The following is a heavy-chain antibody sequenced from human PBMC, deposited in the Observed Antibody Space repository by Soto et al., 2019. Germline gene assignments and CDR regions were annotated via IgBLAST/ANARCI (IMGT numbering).Heavy chain of an antibody. CDR2: INSNSGGT. J-gene: IGHJ4*02. V-gene: IGHV1-2*02. CDR1: GFTFTGYF. D-gene: IGHD1-26*01. Sequence: ASVKVSCKASGFTFTGYFMHWVRQAPGQGLEWMGWINSNSGGTNYAQKFQGRVTMTRDTSISTAYMELSRLRSDDTAVYYCAILVGATSSDYWGQGTLVTVSS. CDR3: AILVGATSSDY.